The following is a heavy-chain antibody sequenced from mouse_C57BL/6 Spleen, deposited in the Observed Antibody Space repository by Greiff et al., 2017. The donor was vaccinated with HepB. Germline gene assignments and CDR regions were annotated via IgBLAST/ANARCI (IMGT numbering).Heavy chain of an antibody. D-gene: IGHD2-1*01. CDR2: INPSSGYT. CDR1: GYTFTSYW. J-gene: IGHJ4*01. Sequence: VQVVESGAELAKPGASVKLSCKASGYTFTSYWMHWVKQRPGQGLEWIGYINPSSGYTKYNQKFKDKATLTADKSSSTAYMQLSSLTYEDSAVYYCAREDYGNYYAMDYWGQGTSVTVSS. CDR3: AREDYGNYYAMDY. V-gene: IGHV1-7*01.